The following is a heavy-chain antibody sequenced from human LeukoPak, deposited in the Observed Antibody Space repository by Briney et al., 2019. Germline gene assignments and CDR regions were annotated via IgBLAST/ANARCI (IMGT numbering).Heavy chain of an antibody. Sequence: GGSLRLSCTASGFTFGDYAMSWVRRAPGKGLEWVTFMRSKAYGGTTEYAASVKGRFTISRDDSKSIAYLQMNSLRAEDTAVYYCTRDPLYYDSSGFDIWGQGTMVTVSS. CDR1: GFTFGDYA. CDR3: TRDPLYYDSSGFDI. J-gene: IGHJ3*02. V-gene: IGHV3-49*04. CDR2: MRSKAYGGTT. D-gene: IGHD3-22*01.